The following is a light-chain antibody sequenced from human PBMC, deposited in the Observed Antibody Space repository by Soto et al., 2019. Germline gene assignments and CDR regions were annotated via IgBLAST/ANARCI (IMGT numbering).Light chain of an antibody. CDR1: SSDVGSYNL. CDR2: DAT. Sequence: QSALTQPASVSGSPGQSITISCAATSSDVGSYNLVSWYQHHPGRAPKLMIFDATRRPSGVSYRFSGSKSGNTASLTISGLQAEDEAHYYCCSYGPSSLVVFGGGTKVTVL. CDR3: CSYGPSSLVV. V-gene: IGLV2-23*01. J-gene: IGLJ2*01.